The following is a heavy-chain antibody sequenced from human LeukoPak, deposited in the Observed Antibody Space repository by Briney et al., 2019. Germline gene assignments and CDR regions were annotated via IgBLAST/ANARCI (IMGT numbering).Heavy chain of an antibody. Sequence: GASVKVSCTTSGYTFTGYYIHWVRQAPGQGLEWMGWINPNSGGTNYAQNFQGRVTMTRDTSISTAYMELSSLRSDDTAVYYCVRDDVSPWGQGTLVTVSS. CDR1: GYTFTGYY. CDR3: VRDDVSP. CDR2: INPNSGGT. V-gene: IGHV1-2*02. J-gene: IGHJ5*02.